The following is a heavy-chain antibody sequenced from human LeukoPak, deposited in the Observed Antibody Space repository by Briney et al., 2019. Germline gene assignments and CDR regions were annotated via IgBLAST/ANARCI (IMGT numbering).Heavy chain of an antibody. Sequence: PGGSLRLSCAASGFTFSSYEMNWVRQAPGKGLGWVSYISSSGSTIYYTDSVKGRFTISRDNAKNSLYLQMNSLRAEDTAVYYCATGRWLSYYYMDIWGRGTTVTISS. J-gene: IGHJ6*03. CDR1: GFTFSSYE. CDR3: ATGRWLSYYYMDI. CDR2: ISSSGSTI. V-gene: IGHV3-48*03. D-gene: IGHD5-12*01.